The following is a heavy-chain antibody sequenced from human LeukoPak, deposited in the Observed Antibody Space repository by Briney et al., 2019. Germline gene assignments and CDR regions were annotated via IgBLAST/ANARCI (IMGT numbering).Heavy chain of an antibody. D-gene: IGHD2-21*01. J-gene: IGHJ5*02. CDR3: AKFLRGYSGWFDP. CDR1: GFTFSTYA. Sequence: PGGSLRLSCAASGFTFSTYAMNWVRRTPGKGLEWVSAITAGGGATYYPDSVKGRFTISRDNSKDTLYLQMNSLRAEDTAVYYCAKFLRGYSGWFDPWGQGTLVTVSS. V-gene: IGHV3-23*01. CDR2: ITAGGGAT.